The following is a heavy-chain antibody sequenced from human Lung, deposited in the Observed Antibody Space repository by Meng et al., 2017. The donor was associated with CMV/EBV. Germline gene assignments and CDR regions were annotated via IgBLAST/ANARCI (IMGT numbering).Heavy chain of an antibody. Sequence: SVKVSCKASGGTFSSYAISWVRQAPGQGLEWMGGIITILGIANYAQKFQGRVTITADKSTSTAYMELSSLRSEDTAVYYCARDPHSSGYYPLDYWGQGTLVTVSS. CDR2: IITILGIA. CDR1: GGTFSSYA. V-gene: IGHV1-69*10. CDR3: ARDPHSSGYYPLDY. J-gene: IGHJ4*02. D-gene: IGHD3-22*01.